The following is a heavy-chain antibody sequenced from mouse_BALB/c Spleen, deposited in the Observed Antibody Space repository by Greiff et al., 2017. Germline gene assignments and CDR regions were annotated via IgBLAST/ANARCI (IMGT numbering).Heavy chain of an antibody. D-gene: IGHD2-3*01. J-gene: IGHJ1*01. V-gene: IGHV3-2*02. CDR1: GYSITSDYA. Sequence: EVHLVESGPGLVKPSQSLSLTCTVTGYSITSDYAWNWIRQFPGNKLEWMGYISYSGSTSYNPSLNSRISITRDTSKNQFFLQLNSVTTEDTATYYCARWDGYDVWGAGTTVTVSS. CDR3: ARWDGYDV. CDR2: ISYSGST.